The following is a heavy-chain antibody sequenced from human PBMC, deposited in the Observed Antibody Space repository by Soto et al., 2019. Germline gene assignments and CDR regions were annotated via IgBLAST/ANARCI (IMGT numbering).Heavy chain of an antibody. CDR1: GFNFSTYD. CDR3: AKEYGSTWIDH. D-gene: IGHD6-13*01. CDR2: ISYDGSKK. J-gene: IGHJ4*02. Sequence: QVQLVESGGGVVQPGRSLRLSCEVSGFNFSTYDMHWVRQAPGQGLEWVAVISYDGSKKYYAESVKGRFSISRDNSRNTLFLQLNSLRAEDTAVYYCAKEYGSTWIDHWGQGTLVTVSS. V-gene: IGHV3-30*18.